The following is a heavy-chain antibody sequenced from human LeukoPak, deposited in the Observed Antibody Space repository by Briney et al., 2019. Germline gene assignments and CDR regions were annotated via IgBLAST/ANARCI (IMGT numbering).Heavy chain of an antibody. D-gene: IGHD3-22*01. CDR1: GYTFTSYF. CDR3: ARVHYYDSSGYYYFDY. J-gene: IGHJ4*02. V-gene: IGHV1-46*01. CDR2: INPSGGST. Sequence: ASVKVSCKASGYTFTSYFIHWVRQAPGQGLEWMGIINPSGGSTGYPQKFQGRVTMTRDTSTSTVCMELSSLRSEDAAVYYCARVHYYDSSGYYYFDYWGQGTLVTVSS.